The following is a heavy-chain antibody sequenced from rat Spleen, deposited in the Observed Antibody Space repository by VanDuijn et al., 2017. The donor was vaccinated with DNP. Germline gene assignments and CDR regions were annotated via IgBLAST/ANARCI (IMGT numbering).Heavy chain of an antibody. CDR2: ISHEGSST. J-gene: IGHJ3*01. CDR1: GFTFSDYY. D-gene: IGHD1-6*01. V-gene: IGHV5-22*01. Sequence: EVQLVESGGGLVQPGRSLKLSCAASGFTFSDYYMAWVRQAPTKGLEWVASISHEGSSTYYGDSVRGRFTISRDNAKSTLYLQMDSLRSEDTATYYCVRPDVYYGLEDWFACWGQGTLVTVSS. CDR3: VRPDVYYGLEDWFAC.